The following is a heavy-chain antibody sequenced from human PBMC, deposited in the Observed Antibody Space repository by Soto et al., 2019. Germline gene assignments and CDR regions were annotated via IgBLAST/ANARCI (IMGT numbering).Heavy chain of an antibody. D-gene: IGHD3-10*01. CDR1: GFTFSSYA. CDR2: ISGSGGST. CDR3: ARHYGSGSYLDY. Sequence: EVQLLESGGGLVQPGGSLRLSCAASGFTFSSYAMSWVRQAPGKGLEWVSAISGSGGSTYYADSVKGRFTISRDNSKNTLYLHMNSLRAEDTAVYYCARHYGSGSYLDYWGQGTLVTVSS. V-gene: IGHV3-23*01. J-gene: IGHJ4*02.